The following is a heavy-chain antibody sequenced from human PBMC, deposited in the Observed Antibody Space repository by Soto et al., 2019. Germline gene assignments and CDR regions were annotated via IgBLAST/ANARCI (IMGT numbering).Heavy chain of an antibody. CDR2: ISWDGGSK. D-gene: IGHD3-3*01. J-gene: IGHJ6*02. CDR3: AKDIIDFWSGLPPTSYYGMDV. CDR1: GFPCDNYT. V-gene: IGHV3-43*01. Sequence: LRLSCAASGFPCDNYTMHWVRQAPGKVLEWVSLISWDGGSKYYAHSVKGRFTISRDNSKNSLYLQMNSLRTEDTALYYCAKDIIDFWSGLPPTSYYGMDVWGQGTTVTVSS.